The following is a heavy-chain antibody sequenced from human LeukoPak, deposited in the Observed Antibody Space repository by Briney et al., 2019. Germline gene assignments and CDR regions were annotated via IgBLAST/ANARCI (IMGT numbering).Heavy chain of an antibody. CDR1: GGSFSGYY. CDR3: ATIQRDHAFDI. J-gene: IGHJ3*02. Sequence: SETLSLTCAVYGGSFSGYYWSWIRQPAGKGLEWIGRIYTSGSTNYNPSLKSRVTMSVDTSKNQFSLKLSSVTAADTAVYYCATIQRDHAFDIWGQGTVVTVSS. V-gene: IGHV4-59*10. CDR2: IYTSGST. D-gene: IGHD6-25*01.